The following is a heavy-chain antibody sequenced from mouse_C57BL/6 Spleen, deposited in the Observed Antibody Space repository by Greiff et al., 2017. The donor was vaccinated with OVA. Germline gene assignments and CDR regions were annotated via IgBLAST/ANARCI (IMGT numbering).Heavy chain of an antibody. V-gene: IGHV2-2*01. CDR3: ARCGWFPDFDC. Sequence: VQLVESGPGLVQPSQSLSITCTVSGFSLTSYGVHWVRQSPGKGLEWLGVILSGGSTANNAACISRLSSSKDNSKIQVFFKMNSLQADDTAIYYCARCGWFPDFDCWGQGTTLTVSS. CDR2: ILSGGST. CDR1: GFSLTSYG. D-gene: IGHD1-1*02. J-gene: IGHJ2*01.